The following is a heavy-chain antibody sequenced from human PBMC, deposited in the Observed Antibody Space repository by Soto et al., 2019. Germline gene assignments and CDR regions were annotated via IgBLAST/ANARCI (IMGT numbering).Heavy chain of an antibody. D-gene: IGHD4-17*01. J-gene: IGHJ4*02. CDR3: ARRGGGDYLFDS. CDR1: GDSISTSNYY. CDR2: IFYSGGT. V-gene: IGHV4-39*01. Sequence: QLLLQESGPGLVKPSETLSLTCTVSGDSISTSNYYWGWIRQPPGEGLEWIGHIFYSGGTYYNPSLKCRVTISVDTSKNQFSLKLNSITAADTAVYFCARRGGGDYLFDSWGQGMLVTVSS.